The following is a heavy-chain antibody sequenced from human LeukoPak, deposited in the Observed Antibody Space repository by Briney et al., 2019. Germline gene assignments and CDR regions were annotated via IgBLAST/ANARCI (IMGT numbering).Heavy chain of an antibody. D-gene: IGHD6-25*01. CDR3: ARTSGYLSFWFDP. J-gene: IGHJ5*02. CDR1: GGSLRSNSYY. V-gene: IGHV4-39*01. Sequence: SETLSLTCIVSGGSLRSNSYYWGWIRQPPGKGLEWIGSIFYSGTTYYNPSLKSRVTISVDTSKNQFSLKLSSVTAADTAVYYCARTSGYLSFWFDPWGQGTLVTVSS. CDR2: IFYSGTT.